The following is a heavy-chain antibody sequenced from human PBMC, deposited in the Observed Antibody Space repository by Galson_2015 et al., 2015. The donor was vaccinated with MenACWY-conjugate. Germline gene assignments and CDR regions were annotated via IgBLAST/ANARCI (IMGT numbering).Heavy chain of an antibody. V-gene: IGHV5-51*01. CDR1: GYNFISYW. D-gene: IGHD1-14*01. CDR3: ARHPPDGRGMDV. J-gene: IGHJ6*02. CDR2: ISPIDSKT. Sequence: QSGAEVKKPGESLKISCKASGYNFISYWIGWVRQVPGKGLEWVGLISPIDSKTRYSPAFEGRVTISADNSITTAYLQWNSLQASDTAMYYCARHPPDGRGMDVWGQGTTVTVSS.